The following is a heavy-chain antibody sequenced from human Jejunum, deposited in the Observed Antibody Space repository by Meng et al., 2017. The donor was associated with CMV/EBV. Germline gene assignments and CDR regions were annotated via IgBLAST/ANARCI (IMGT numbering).Heavy chain of an antibody. V-gene: IGHV4-34*01. CDR3: AVDIVPAMGPGTPLTTNY. Sequence: QLQLEEWGARLFEPSETLSHTCAVYGGSLSGSYWNWIRQPPGKGLEWIGEINHSGTTNYNPSLKSRVTISVDTSKNQFSLKLSSVTAADTAVYYCAVDIVPAMGPGTPLTTNYWGQGTLVTVSS. CDR1: GGSLSGSY. CDR2: INHSGTT. J-gene: IGHJ4*02. D-gene: IGHD5-12*01.